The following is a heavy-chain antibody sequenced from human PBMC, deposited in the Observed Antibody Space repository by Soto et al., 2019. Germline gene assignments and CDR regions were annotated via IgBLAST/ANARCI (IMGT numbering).Heavy chain of an antibody. V-gene: IGHV4-30-4*02. CDR1: GGSISSGDYY. J-gene: IGHJ5*02. D-gene: IGHD3-22*01. Sequence: SDTLYLTCTVSGGSISSGDYYWSLIRQPPGKGLEWIGYIYYSGSTYYNPSLKSRVTISVDTSKNQFSLKLSSVTAADTAVYYCARGPHAYYYDSSGYFWFDPWGQGTLVTVSS. CDR2: IYYSGST. CDR3: ARGPHAYYYDSSGYFWFDP.